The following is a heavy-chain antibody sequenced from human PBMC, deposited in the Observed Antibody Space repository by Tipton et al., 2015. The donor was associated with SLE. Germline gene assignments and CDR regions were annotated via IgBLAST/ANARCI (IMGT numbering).Heavy chain of an antibody. D-gene: IGHD3-3*01. J-gene: IGHJ4*02. CDR2: IYPGDSET. Sequence: QSGPEVKKPGESLKISCKGSGYTFTSYWIGWVRQMPGKGLEWMGIIYPGDSETRYSPSSQGQVTISADKSISTAYLQWNSLKASDATMNYGARQEDFWSSYFGWGQGCLVAVTS. V-gene: IGHV5-51*03. CDR3: ARQEDFWSSYFG. CDR1: GYTFTSYW.